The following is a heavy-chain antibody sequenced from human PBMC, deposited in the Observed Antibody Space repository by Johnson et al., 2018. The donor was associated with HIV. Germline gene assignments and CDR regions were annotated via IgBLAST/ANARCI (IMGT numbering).Heavy chain of an antibody. D-gene: IGHD1-26*01. Sequence: MLLVESGGGLVQPGGSLRLSCAVSGFTFSIYAMSWVSQAPGKGLEWVSTISASGGSTYYADSVKGRFTISSDNSKDTLYPQMNSLRAEDTAVYYCAKDKAVGATHYFAFDIWGQGTMVTVSS. CDR1: GFTFSIYA. J-gene: IGHJ3*02. V-gene: IGHV3-23*04. CDR3: AKDKAVGATHYFAFDI. CDR2: ISASGGST.